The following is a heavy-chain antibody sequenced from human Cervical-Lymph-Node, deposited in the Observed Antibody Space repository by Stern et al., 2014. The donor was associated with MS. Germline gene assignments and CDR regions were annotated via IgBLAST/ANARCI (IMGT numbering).Heavy chain of an antibody. CDR2: ISAYNGNI. V-gene: IGHV1-18*01. CDR1: GFTFSNYG. J-gene: IGHJ4*02. Sequence: QVQLVESGPEVKKPGASVKVSCKASGFTFSNYGLRWVRQAPGQGLEWMGWISAYNGNIDLAQTVQGRLTMTTDTSTSTVYMELNSLRSDDTAEYYCMRDRGRVATTTGDFWGQGTLVTVTT. CDR3: MRDRGRVATTTGDF. D-gene: IGHD1-26*01.